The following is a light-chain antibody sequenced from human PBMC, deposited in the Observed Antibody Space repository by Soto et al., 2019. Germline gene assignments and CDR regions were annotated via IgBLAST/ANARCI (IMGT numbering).Light chain of an antibody. Sequence: EIVLTQSPVTLSLSPGERATLSCRASQSVRNFLVWYQQKPGQAPRLLIYEASKRATGIPARFSASGSGTDFTLAISGLEPEDFAVYYCQERSAWPRLTFGGGTKVEIK. CDR1: QSVRNF. J-gene: IGKJ4*01. CDR2: EAS. V-gene: IGKV3-11*01. CDR3: QERSAWPRLT.